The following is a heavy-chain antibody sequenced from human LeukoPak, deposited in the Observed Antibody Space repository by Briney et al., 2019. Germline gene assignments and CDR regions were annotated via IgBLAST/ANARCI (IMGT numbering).Heavy chain of an antibody. Sequence: RGESLKISCNGSGCSFTSYWIGWVRQMPGKGLEWMGIIHPGDSDTRYSPSFQGQVTISADKSISTAYLQWSSLKASDSAMYYCARLSSGWYGIDYWGQGTLVTVSS. CDR3: ARLSSGWYGIDY. V-gene: IGHV5-51*01. J-gene: IGHJ4*02. CDR1: GCSFTSYW. CDR2: IHPGDSDT. D-gene: IGHD6-19*01.